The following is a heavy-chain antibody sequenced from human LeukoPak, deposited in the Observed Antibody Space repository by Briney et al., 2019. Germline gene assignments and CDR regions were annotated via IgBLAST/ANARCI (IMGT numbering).Heavy chain of an antibody. V-gene: IGHV4-34*01. D-gene: IGHD5-12*01. Sequence: PSETLSLTCAVYGESFSGYYWGWIRQPPGKGLEWIGEINHSGSTNYNPSLKSRVTISLDTSKNHFSLKLSSVTAADTAVYYCARMAVATMPLDYWGQGTLVTVSS. J-gene: IGHJ4*02. CDR1: GESFSGYY. CDR3: ARMAVATMPLDY. CDR2: INHSGST.